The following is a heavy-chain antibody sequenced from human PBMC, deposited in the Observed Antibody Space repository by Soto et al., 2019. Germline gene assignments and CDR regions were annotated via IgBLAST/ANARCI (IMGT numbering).Heavy chain of an antibody. CDR2: IYYSGST. CDR1: GGSISSYY. D-gene: IGHD5-12*01. CDR3: ARHLSGYDYYYYYYYMDV. V-gene: IGHV4-59*08. Sequence: SETLSLTCTVSGGSISSYYWSWIRQPPGKGLEWIGYIYYSGSTNYNPSLKSRVTISVDTSKNQFSLKLSSVTAADTAVYYCARHLSGYDYYYYYYYMDVWGKGTTVTVSS. J-gene: IGHJ6*03.